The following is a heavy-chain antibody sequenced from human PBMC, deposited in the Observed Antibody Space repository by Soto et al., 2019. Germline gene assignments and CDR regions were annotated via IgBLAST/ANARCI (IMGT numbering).Heavy chain of an antibody. V-gene: IGHV4-59*01. D-gene: IGHD5-18*01. Sequence: SETLPLTCTVSGGSISNYYWSWIRQPPGRGLEWIGHIFYSGSTNYNPALKSRVTISVDTSKSQFSLKLSSVTAADTAVYYCAKDSGYNYGYFRWVDPWGQGTLVTVS. CDR2: IFYSGST. CDR1: GGSISNYY. CDR3: AKDSGYNYGYFRWVDP. J-gene: IGHJ5*02.